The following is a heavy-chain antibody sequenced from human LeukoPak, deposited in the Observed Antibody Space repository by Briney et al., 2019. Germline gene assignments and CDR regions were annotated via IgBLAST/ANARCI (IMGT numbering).Heavy chain of an antibody. V-gene: IGHV4-59*01. CDR2: IYYSGNT. Sequence: PSETLSLTCIVSGGSISSYYWTWIRRPPGKGLEWIGYIYYSGNTNYNPSLNSRVTISIDASKNQFSLTLSSVTAADTAFYYCARSESPYYFDNWGQGTLVTVTS. CDR1: GGSISSYY. J-gene: IGHJ4*02. CDR3: ARSESPYYFDN.